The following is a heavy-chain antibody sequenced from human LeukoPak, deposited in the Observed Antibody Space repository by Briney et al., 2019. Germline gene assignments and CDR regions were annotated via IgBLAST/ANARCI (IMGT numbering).Heavy chain of an antibody. Sequence: ASVKVSCKASGYTFTSYGISWVRQAPGQGLEWMGWISAYNGNTNYAQKLQGRVTMTTDTSTSTAYMELRSLRSDDTAVYYCARSLSGYDRGDYYYYGMDVWGQGTTVTVSS. CDR3: ARSLSGYDRGDYYYYGMDV. CDR2: ISAYNGNT. CDR1: GYTFTSYG. D-gene: IGHD5-12*01. J-gene: IGHJ6*02. V-gene: IGHV1-18*01.